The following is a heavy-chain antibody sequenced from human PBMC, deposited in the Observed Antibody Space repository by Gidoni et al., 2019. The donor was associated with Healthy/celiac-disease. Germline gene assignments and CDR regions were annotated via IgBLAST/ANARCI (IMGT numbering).Heavy chain of an antibody. CDR2: ISGSGGST. V-gene: IGHV3-23*04. CDR1: GFTFSSYA. CDR3: AKGSSIATKPILYYYYYYMDV. D-gene: IGHD6-6*01. Sequence: EVQLVESGGGLVQPGGSLRPSCAASGFTFSSYAMCWVRQAPGKGLAWVSAISGSGGSTYDADSVESRFTISRDNSKNTLYLQMNSLRAEDTAVYYCAKGSSIATKPILYYYYYYMDVWGKGTTVTVSS. J-gene: IGHJ6*03.